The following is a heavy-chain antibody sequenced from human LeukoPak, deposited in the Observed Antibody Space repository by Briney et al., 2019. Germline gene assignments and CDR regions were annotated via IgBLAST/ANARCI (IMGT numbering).Heavy chain of an antibody. V-gene: IGHV4-59*06. CDR1: GGSISSYY. CDR2: IYYSGST. Sequence: SETLSLTCTVSGGSISSYYWSWIRQHPGKGLEWIGYIYYSGSTYYNPSLKSRVTISVDTSKNQFSLKLSSVTAADTAVYYCARYANTAMVTRSYWYFDLWGRGTLVTVSS. J-gene: IGHJ2*01. CDR3: ARYANTAMVTRSYWYFDL. D-gene: IGHD5-18*01.